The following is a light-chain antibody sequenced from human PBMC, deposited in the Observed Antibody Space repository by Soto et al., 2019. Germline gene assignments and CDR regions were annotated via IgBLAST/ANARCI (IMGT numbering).Light chain of an antibody. Sequence: EILLTQSPITLSLSPWEGVTLSCRASQSVTVNSLAWYQQKPGQAPRLLIYAASTRAAAVPDRFTGSGSGTDFALTISRLEPEDFGVYYCQQYGDSPLTSGPGTKVDIK. V-gene: IGKV3-20*01. CDR2: AAS. CDR3: QQYGDSPLT. J-gene: IGKJ3*01. CDR1: QSVTVNS.